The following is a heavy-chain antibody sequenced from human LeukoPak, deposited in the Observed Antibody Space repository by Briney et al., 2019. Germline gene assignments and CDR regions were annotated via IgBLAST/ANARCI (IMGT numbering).Heavy chain of an antibody. J-gene: IGHJ6*02. Sequence: SETLSLTCTVSGGSISSYYWSWIRQPPGKGLEWIGYIYYSGSTNYNPSLKSRVTISVDTSKSQFSLKLSSVTAADTAVYYCARDGPEGYYYYGMDVWGQGTTVTVSS. CDR3: ARDGPEGYYYYGMDV. V-gene: IGHV4-59*01. CDR1: GGSISSYY. CDR2: IYYSGST. D-gene: IGHD7-27*01.